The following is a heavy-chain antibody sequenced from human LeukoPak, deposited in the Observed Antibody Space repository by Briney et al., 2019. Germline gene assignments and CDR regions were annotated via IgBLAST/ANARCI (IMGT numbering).Heavy chain of an antibody. D-gene: IGHD5-18*01. V-gene: IGHV1-69*04. Sequence: SVKVSCKASGGTFSSYAISWVRQAPGQGLEWMGRIIPILGIANYAQKFQGRVTITADKSTSTAYMELSSLRSEDTAVYYCARGTQLWSYYFDYWGQGTLVTVSS. CDR3: ARGTQLWSYYFDY. CDR1: GGTFSSYA. CDR2: IIPILGIA. J-gene: IGHJ4*02.